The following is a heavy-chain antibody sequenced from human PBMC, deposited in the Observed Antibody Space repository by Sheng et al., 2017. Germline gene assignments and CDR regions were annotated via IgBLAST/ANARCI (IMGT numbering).Heavy chain of an antibody. CDR3: ARGGYCSGGNCYRPYYYYYGMDV. CDR1: GGSFSGYY. D-gene: IGHD2-15*01. V-gene: IGHV4-34*02. J-gene: IGHJ6*02. CDR2: INHSGST. Sequence: QVQLQQWGAGLLKPSETLSLTCAVYGGSFSGYYWSWIRQIPGKGLEWIGEINHSGSTNYNPSLKSRVTISVDTSKNQFSLKLSSVTAADTAVYYCARGGYCSGGNCYRPYYYYYGMDVWGQGTTVTVSS.